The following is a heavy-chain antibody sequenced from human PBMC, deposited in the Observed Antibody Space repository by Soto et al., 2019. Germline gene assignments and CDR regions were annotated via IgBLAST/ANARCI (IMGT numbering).Heavy chain of an antibody. CDR2: ISGSGGST. D-gene: IGHD5-18*01. J-gene: IGHJ4*02. Sequence: EVQLLESGGGLVQPGGSLRLSCAASGFTFSSYAMSWVRQAPGKGLEWVSAISGSGGSTYYADSVKGRLTISRDNSKNTLYLQMNSLRAEDTAVYYCAKVSGYSYGSRPFDYWGQGTLVTVSS. CDR3: AKVSGYSYGSRPFDY. CDR1: GFTFSSYA. V-gene: IGHV3-23*01.